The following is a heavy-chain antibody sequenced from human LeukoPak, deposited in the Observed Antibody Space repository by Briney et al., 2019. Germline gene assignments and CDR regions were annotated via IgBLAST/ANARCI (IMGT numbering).Heavy chain of an antibody. CDR1: GFSLSTSGVG. V-gene: IGHV2-5*01. J-gene: IGHJ4*02. Sequence: ESGPTLVNPTQTLTLTCTFSGFSLSTSGVGVGWIRQPPGKALEWLALIYWNDDKRYSPSLKSRLTITKDTSKNQVVLTMTNMDPVDTATYYCAHRNAPSSSWSFPADYWGQGTLVTVSS. D-gene: IGHD6-13*01. CDR3: AHRNAPSSSWSFPADY. CDR2: IYWNDDK.